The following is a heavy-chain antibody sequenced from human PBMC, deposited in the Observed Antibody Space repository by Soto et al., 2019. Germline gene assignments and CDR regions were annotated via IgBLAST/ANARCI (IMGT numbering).Heavy chain of an antibody. J-gene: IGHJ1*01. CDR2: IYYSGST. CDR1: GGSISSYY. V-gene: IGHV4-59*01. D-gene: IGHD6-13*01. CDR3: ARGGYSSSWSTAEYFQH. Sequence: PSETLSLTCTVSGGSISSYYWSWIRQPPGKGLEWIGYIYYSGSTNYNPSLKSRVTISVDTSKNQFSLKLSSVTAADTAVYYCARGGYSSSWSTAEYFQHWGQGTLVTVSS.